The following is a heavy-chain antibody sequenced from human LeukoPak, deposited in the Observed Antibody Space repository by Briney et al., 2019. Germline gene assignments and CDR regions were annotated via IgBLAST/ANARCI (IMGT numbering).Heavy chain of an antibody. Sequence: SETLSLTCTVSGGSISSYYWSWIRQPPGKGLEWIGYIYYSGSTNYNPSLKSRGTISVDTSKNQFSLKLSSVTAADTAVYYCARDKGLAAAGHWYFDLWGRGTLVTVSS. CDR2: IYYSGST. CDR3: ARDKGLAAAGHWYFDL. D-gene: IGHD6-13*01. CDR1: GGSISSYY. J-gene: IGHJ2*01. V-gene: IGHV4-59*01.